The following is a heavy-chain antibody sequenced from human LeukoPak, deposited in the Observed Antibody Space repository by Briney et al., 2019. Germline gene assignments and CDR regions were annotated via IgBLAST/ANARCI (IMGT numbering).Heavy chain of an antibody. J-gene: IGHJ2*01. CDR2: IYYSGST. Sequence: PSETLSLTCTVSGGSISSYYWSWIRQPPGKGLEWIGYIYYSGSTNYNPSLMSRVTISVNTSKNQFSLKLRSVTAADTAVYYCARKAPGTLDLWGRGTLVTVSS. V-gene: IGHV4-59*12. CDR3: ARKAPGTLDL. CDR1: GGSISSYY.